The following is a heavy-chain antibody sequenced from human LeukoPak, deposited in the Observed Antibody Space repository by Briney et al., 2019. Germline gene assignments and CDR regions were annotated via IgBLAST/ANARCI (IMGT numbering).Heavy chain of an antibody. CDR1: GYTFTSYG. Sequence: ASVKVSCKASGYTFTSYGISWVRQAPGQGLEWMGWISAYNGNTNYAQKLQGRVTMTTDTSTSTAYMELRSLRSDDTAVSYCARDQDGYSPVDYWGQGTLVTVSS. CDR3: ARDQDGYSPVDY. D-gene: IGHD5-24*01. V-gene: IGHV1-18*01. CDR2: ISAYNGNT. J-gene: IGHJ4*02.